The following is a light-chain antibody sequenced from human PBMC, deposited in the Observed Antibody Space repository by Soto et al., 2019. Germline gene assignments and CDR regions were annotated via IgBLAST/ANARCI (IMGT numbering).Light chain of an antibody. CDR2: GSS. CDR1: QSISTY. J-gene: IGKJ4*01. V-gene: IGKV3-15*01. Sequence: EIVMTQSPATLSLSPGESATLSCRASQSISTYLAWYQQKPGQPPRLLIYGSSTRATGIPARFSGSGSGTEFTLSITSLQSEDFAVYYCQQYNNWPLTFGRGTKV. CDR3: QQYNNWPLT.